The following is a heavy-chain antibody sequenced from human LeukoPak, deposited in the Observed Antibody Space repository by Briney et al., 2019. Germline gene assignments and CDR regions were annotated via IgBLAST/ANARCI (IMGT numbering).Heavy chain of an antibody. CDR3: NACVNGGDCYPVY. CDR1: GFTFNNAW. D-gene: IGHD2-21*01. V-gene: IGHV3-15*01. CDR2: IKSKTDRGTT. Sequence: PGGSLRLSCAASGFTFNNAWMSWVRPAPGKGLEWVGRIKSKTDRGTTDYTAPVKGRFTISRDDSKNTLYLQMNSLETDDTAVYYCNACVNGGDCYPVYWGQGTLVTVSS. J-gene: IGHJ4*02.